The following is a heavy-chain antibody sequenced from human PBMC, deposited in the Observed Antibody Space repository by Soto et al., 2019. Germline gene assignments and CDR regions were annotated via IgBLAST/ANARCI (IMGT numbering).Heavy chain of an antibody. J-gene: IGHJ4*02. D-gene: IGHD3-22*01. CDR3: AKDRHYYDSGGADY. CDR1: GFTFSSYA. Sequence: EVQLLESGGGLVQPGGSLRLSCAASGFTFSSYAMRWVRQAPGTGLGWVSTLSDSGDNTHYADSVEGRFTISRDNSKSTLYLQMNSLRAEDTAVYYCAKDRHYYDSGGADYWGQGTLVTVSS. CDR2: LSDSGDNT. V-gene: IGHV3-23*01.